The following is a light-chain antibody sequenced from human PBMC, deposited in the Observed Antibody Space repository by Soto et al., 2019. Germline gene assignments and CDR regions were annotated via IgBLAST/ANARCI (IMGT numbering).Light chain of an antibody. V-gene: IGLV1-40*01. CDR3: QSYDSSLSGSEV. CDR2: GNG. J-gene: IGLJ1*01. Sequence: GAPGQRVTISCTGSSSNIGAGHDVHWYQHLPGTAPKLLIYGNGNRPSGVPDRFSGSKSGTSASLAITGLQTEDEADYYCQSYDSSLSGSEVFGTGTKVT. CDR1: SSNIGAGHD.